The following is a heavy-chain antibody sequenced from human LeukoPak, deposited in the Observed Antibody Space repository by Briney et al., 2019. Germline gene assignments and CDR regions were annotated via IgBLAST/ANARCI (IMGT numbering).Heavy chain of an antibody. CDR3: AKEIKKYYDILTGYYQDYYGMDV. J-gene: IGHJ6*02. V-gene: IGHV3-30*18. CDR1: GFTFSSYG. Sequence: PGRSLRLSCAASGFTFSSYGMHWVRQAPGKGLEGGAVISYDGSNKYYADSVKGRFTISRDNSKNTLYLQMNSLRAEDTAVYYCAKEIKKYYDILTGYYQDYYGMDVWGQGTTVTVSS. CDR2: ISYDGSNK. D-gene: IGHD3-9*01.